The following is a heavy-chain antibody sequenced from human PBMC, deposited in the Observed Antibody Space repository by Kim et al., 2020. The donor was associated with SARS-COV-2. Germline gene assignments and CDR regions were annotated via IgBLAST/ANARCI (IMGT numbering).Heavy chain of an antibody. D-gene: IGHD3-10*01. CDR3: TTGLRGSGSYI. V-gene: IGHV3-15*01. CDR2: I. Sequence: IDYAAPVKGRFSVSRDDSKNTVYLQMDSLKTEDTAVYYCTTGLRGSGSYIWGQGTLVTVSS. J-gene: IGHJ4*02.